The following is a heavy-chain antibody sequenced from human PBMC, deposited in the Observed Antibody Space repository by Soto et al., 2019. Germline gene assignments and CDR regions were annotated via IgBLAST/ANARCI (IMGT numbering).Heavy chain of an antibody. CDR2: IYYVGST. V-gene: IGHV4-30-4*08. Sequence: QVQLQESGPGQVKPSQTLSLTCTVSGDSIKSGHNYWSWIRQPPGKGLEWIGNIYYVGSTSYNPSRKSRVTISVDTSKNHFSLKLNSVTAADTAVYYCARNTSRLGWFDSWGQGILVTVSS. CDR1: GDSIKSGHNY. D-gene: IGHD6-13*01. CDR3: ARNTSRLGWFDS. J-gene: IGHJ5*01.